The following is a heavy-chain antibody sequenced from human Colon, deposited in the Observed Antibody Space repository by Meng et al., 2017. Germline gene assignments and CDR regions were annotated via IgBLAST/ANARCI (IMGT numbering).Heavy chain of an antibody. V-gene: IGHV4-59*01. CDR2: IDYSGST. CDR3: ARTMYREGGAFDV. CDR1: RDSISSYY. D-gene: IGHD3-10*01. Sequence: SETLSLTCTVSRDSISSYYWNWIRQPPGTGLEWIGYIDYSGSTIYNSSLQSRITISVDTSKDQFSLKVRSVTAADTAIYFCARTMYREGGAFDVWGQGPMVPVSS. J-gene: IGHJ3*01.